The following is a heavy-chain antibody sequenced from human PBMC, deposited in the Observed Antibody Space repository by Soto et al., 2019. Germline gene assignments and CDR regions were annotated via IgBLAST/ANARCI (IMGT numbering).Heavy chain of an antibody. CDR2: ISGSGGST. D-gene: IGHD3-10*02. CDR1: GFTFSSYA. Sequence: GGSLRLSCAASGFTFSSYAMSWVRQAPGKGLEWVSAISGSGGSTYYADSVKGRFTISRDNSKNTLYLQMNSLRAEDTAVYYCALVRGVTPYNYYYGMDVWGQGTTVTVSS. V-gene: IGHV3-23*01. J-gene: IGHJ6*02. CDR3: ALVRGVTPYNYYYGMDV.